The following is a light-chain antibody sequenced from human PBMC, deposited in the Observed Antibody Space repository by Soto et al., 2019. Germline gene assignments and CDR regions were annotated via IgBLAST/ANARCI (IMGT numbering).Light chain of an antibody. CDR1: SSNIERNF. CDR2: GNS. J-gene: IGLJ2*01. V-gene: IGLV1-40*01. Sequence: QSVLTQPPSASGAPGQRVTISCSGSSSNIERNFVYWYQQLPGTAPKLLIYGNSNRPSGVPDRFSGSKSGTSASLAITGLQAEDEADYYCQSYDSSLSGVVFGGGTKVTVL. CDR3: QSYDSSLSGVV.